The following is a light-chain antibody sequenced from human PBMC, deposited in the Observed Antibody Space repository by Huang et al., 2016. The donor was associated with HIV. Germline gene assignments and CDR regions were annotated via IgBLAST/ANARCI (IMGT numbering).Light chain of an antibody. V-gene: IGKV4-1*01. Sequence: DIVMTQSPDSLAVSLGERATINCKSSQSVLYSSNNKNDLAWYQQKPGQPPKLLIYWASTREYGVHDRVSGSGSGTDFTLTISSLQAEEVAVYYCQQYYSTPYTFGQGTKLEIK. J-gene: IGKJ2*01. CDR1: QSVLYSSNNKND. CDR2: WAS. CDR3: QQYYSTPYT.